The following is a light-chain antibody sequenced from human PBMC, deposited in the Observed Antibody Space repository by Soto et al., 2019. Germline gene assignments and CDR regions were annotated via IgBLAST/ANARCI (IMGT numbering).Light chain of an antibody. Sequence: DIVMTQSPDSLAVSLGERATINCKSSQSLLYSSNNKNYLAWYQQKPGQPPKLLIYWASTRESGVPDRFSGSGSGKDFTLTISSLQAEDVAVYYCQQYYTIPRAFGQGTKVELK. J-gene: IGKJ1*01. CDR2: WAS. V-gene: IGKV4-1*01. CDR3: QQYYTIPRA. CDR1: QSLLYSSNNKNY.